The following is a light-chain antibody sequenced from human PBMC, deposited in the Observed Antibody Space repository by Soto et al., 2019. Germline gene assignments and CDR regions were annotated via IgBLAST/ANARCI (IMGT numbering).Light chain of an antibody. CDR2: KAS. CDR1: QTISRN. J-gene: IGKJ5*01. Sequence: DIKMTQSPYSLSASVGDRVAIPCRASQTISRNLNWNQQKPGKAPKLLIYKASTLKSGVPSRFSGSGSGTEFTLTISCLQSEDFATYYCQQYYSYLITFGQGTRLEI. V-gene: IGKV1-5*03. CDR3: QQYYSYLIT.